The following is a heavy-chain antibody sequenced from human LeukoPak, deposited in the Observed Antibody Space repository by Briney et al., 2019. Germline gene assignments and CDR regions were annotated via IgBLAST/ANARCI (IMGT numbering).Heavy chain of an antibody. V-gene: IGHV3-21*01. CDR2: ISSSSSYI. CDR3: ARVDNYDILTGYYPYYFDY. J-gene: IGHJ4*02. CDR1: GFTFSSYS. D-gene: IGHD3-9*01. Sequence: GGSLRLSCAASGFTFSSYSMNWVRQAPGKGLEWVSSISSSSSYIYYADSVKGRFTISRDNAKNSLYLQMNSLRAEDTAVYYCARVDNYDILTGYYPYYFDYWGQGTLVTVPS.